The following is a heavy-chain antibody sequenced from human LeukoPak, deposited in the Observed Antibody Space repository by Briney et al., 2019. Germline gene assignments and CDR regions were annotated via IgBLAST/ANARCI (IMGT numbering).Heavy chain of an antibody. CDR1: GFTFSSYA. J-gene: IGHJ4*02. Sequence: GALRLSCAASGFTFSSYAMSWVRQAPGEGLEWVGRIKSKTDGGTTDYAAPVKGRFTISRDDSKNTLYLQMNSLKTEDTAVYYCTTDPTVRRITMIVYPAQWLDYWGQGTLVTVSS. CDR3: TTDPTVRRITMIVYPAQWLDY. V-gene: IGHV3-15*01. D-gene: IGHD3-22*01. CDR2: IKSKTDGGTT.